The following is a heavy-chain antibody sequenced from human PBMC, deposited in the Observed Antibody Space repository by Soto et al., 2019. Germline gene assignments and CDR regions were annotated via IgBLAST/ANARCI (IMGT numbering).Heavy chain of an antibody. J-gene: IGHJ4*02. CDR2: IYYSGST. CDR1: GGSISSSSYY. CDR3: ARTGRAADFDY. V-gene: IGHV4-39*01. Sequence: QLQLQESGPGLVKPSETLSLTCTVSGGSISSSSYYWGWIRQPPGKGLEWIGSIYYSGSTYYNPSLKSRVTISVDTSKNQFSLKLSSVTAADTAVYYCARTGRAADFDYWGQGTLVTVSS. D-gene: IGHD6-25*01.